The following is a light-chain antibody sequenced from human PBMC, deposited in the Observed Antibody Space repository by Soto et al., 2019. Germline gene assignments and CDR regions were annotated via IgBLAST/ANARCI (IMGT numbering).Light chain of an antibody. CDR3: QQYNTYSPWT. CDR2: KTS. V-gene: IGKV1-5*03. Sequence: DIQMTQSPSTLSASVGDRVTITCRASQSISTWLAWYQQKPGRAPNLLIYKTSSLERGVPSRFSGSGSGTEFTLTIRSLQPDDFATYYCQQYNTYSPWTFGQGTKVEIK. J-gene: IGKJ1*01. CDR1: QSISTW.